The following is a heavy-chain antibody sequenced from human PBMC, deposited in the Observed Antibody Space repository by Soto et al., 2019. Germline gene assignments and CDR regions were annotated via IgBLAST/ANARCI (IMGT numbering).Heavy chain of an antibody. CDR3: ARQKVVPAAIGCYYFDY. CDR1: GGSISSSSYY. V-gene: IGHV4-39*01. D-gene: IGHD2-2*01. Sequence: SETLSLTCTVSGGSISSSSYYWGWIRQPPGKGLEWIGSIYYSGSTYYNPSLKSRVTISVVTSKNQFSLKLSSVTAADTAVYYCARQKVVPAAIGCYYFDYWGQGTLVTVSS. CDR2: IYYSGST. J-gene: IGHJ4*02.